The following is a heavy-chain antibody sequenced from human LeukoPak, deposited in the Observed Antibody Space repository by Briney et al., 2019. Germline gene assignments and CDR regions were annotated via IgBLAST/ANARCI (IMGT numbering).Heavy chain of an antibody. Sequence: SGTLSLTCAVYGGSFSGYYWSWIRQPPGKGLEWIGEINHSGSTNYNPSLKSRVTISVDTSKNQFSLKLSSVTAADTAVYYCARLEMATPDYWGQGTLVTVSS. CDR1: GGSFSGYY. V-gene: IGHV4-34*01. D-gene: IGHD5-24*01. CDR2: INHSGST. CDR3: ARLEMATPDY. J-gene: IGHJ4*02.